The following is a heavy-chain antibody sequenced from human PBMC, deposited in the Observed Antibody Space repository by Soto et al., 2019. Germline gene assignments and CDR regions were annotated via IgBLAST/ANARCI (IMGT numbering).Heavy chain of an antibody. CDR1: GFTFDDYA. D-gene: IGHD5-18*01. V-gene: IGHV3-9*01. CDR2: ISWNSGNI. J-gene: IGHJ4*02. CDR3: VRSKGGYSYGTPFDY. Sequence: EGQLEESGGALVQPGRSERLSCAASGFTFDDYAMYWVRQVLGKGLEWVSSISWNSGNIGYADSVKGRFTTSRDNAENSLYLQMNSLRPEDTALYYCVRSKGGYSYGTPFDYWGQGTLVTVSS.